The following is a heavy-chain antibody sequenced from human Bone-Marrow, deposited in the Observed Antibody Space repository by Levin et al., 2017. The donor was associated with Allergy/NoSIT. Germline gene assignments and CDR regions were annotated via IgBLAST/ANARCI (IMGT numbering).Heavy chain of an antibody. V-gene: IGHV3-48*02. CDR2: IRSTSTPI. CDR1: GFNFNIYS. Sequence: ASVKVSCEASGFNFNIYSMGWVRQAPGKGLEWVSHIRSTSTPINYADSVKGRFSISRDNAKNSLSLQMNNLSDDDTAMYYCARVGHFYDVSGYYSFAFDIWGQGTMVTVSS. CDR3: ARVGHFYDVSGYYSFAFDI. D-gene: IGHD3-22*01. J-gene: IGHJ3*02.